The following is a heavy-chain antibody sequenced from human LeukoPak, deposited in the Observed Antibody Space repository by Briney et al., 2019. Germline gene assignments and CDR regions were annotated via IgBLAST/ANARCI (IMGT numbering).Heavy chain of an antibody. CDR1: GGSISSGSYY. CDR3: AREGLLIYSYGYAWYYYYMDV. Sequence: PSETLSLTCTVSGGSISSGSYYWNWIRQPAGKGLEWIGRIYTSGSTNYNPSLKSRVTISVDTSKNQFSLKLSSVTAADTAVYYCAREGLLIYSYGYAWYYYYMDVWGKGTTVTISS. CDR2: IYTSGST. D-gene: IGHD5-18*01. V-gene: IGHV4-61*02. J-gene: IGHJ6*03.